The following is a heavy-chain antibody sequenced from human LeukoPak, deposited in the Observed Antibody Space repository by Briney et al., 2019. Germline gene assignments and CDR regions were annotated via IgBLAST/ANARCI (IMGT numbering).Heavy chain of an antibody. CDR2: ISYDGSNK. CDR1: GFTFSSYG. J-gene: IGHJ5*02. CDR3: AKSKEDCCGSFDP. V-gene: IGHV3-30*18. Sequence: GGSLRLSCAASGFTFSSYGMHWVRQAPGKGLEWVAVISYDGSNKYYADSVKGRFTISRDNSKNTVYLQMNSLRAEDTAIYYCAKSKEDCCGSFDPWGQGTLVTVSS. D-gene: IGHD2-15*01.